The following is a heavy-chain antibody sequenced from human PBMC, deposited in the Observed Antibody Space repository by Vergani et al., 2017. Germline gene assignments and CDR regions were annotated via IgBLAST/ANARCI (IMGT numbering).Heavy chain of an antibody. Sequence: QLQLQESGPGLVKPSETLSLTCTVSGGSISSSSYYWGWIRQPPGKGLEWIGNIYYSESTYYNPSLKSRVTISVDTSKNQFSLKLSSVTAADTAVYYCAXSNYDFWSGSVINWFDPWGQGTLVTVSS. V-gene: IGHV4-39*01. D-gene: IGHD3-3*01. CDR2: IYYSEST. CDR3: AXSNYDFWSGSVINWFDP. CDR1: GGSISSSSYY. J-gene: IGHJ5*02.